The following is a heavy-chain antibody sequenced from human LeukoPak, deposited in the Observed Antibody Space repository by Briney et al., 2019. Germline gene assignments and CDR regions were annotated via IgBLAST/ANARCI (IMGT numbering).Heavy chain of an antibody. CDR1: GGSISSGGYY. CDR2: IYYSGST. CDR3: ASRIAAAGDYFDY. Sequence: SETLSLTCTVSGGSISSGGYYWGWIRQPPGKGLEWIGSIYYSGSTYYNPSLKSRVTISVDTSKNQFSLKLSSVTAADTAVYYCASRIAAAGDYFDYWGQGTLVTVSS. J-gene: IGHJ4*02. D-gene: IGHD6-13*01. V-gene: IGHV4-39*01.